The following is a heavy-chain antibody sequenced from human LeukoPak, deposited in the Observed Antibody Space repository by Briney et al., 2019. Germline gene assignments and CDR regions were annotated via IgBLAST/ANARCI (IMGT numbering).Heavy chain of an antibody. J-gene: IGHJ4*02. V-gene: IGHV3-64D*09. CDR1: GFTFSTYA. Sequence: PGGSLRLSCSASGFTFSTYAMHWVRQAPGKGLESVSTISSNGGSTYYADSVKGRFTISRDNSMNTLYLQMSSLRAEDTAVYYCASSTITATLDYWGQGTLVTVSS. D-gene: IGHD5-24*01. CDR2: ISSNGGST. CDR3: ASSTITATLDY.